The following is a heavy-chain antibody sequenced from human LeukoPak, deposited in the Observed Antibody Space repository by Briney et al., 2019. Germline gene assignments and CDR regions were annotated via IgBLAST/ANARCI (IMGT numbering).Heavy chain of an antibody. D-gene: IGHD3-22*01. CDR2: ISDNGGTT. Sequence: GGSLTLSCAASGFIFILYPMRWVRQAPGKGLEWISSISDNGGTTNYAASVKGRFTMSRDNSKNTLYLQMNSLRAEDTAVYYCAKAPHYYDSSGYYSYWGQGTLVTVSS. J-gene: IGHJ4*02. V-gene: IGHV3-23*01. CDR3: AKAPHYYDSSGYYSY. CDR1: GFIFILYP.